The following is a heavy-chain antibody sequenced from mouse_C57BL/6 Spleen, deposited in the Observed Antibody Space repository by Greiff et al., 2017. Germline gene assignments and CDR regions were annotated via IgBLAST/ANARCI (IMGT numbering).Heavy chain of an antibody. V-gene: IGHV1-31*01. D-gene: IGHD2-5*01. CDR1: GYSFTGYY. CDR2: IYPYNGVS. J-gene: IGHJ2*01. Sequence: DVKLQESGPELVKPGASVKISCKASGYSFTGYYMHWVKQSHGNILDWIGYIYPYNGVSSYNQKFKGKATLTVDKSSSTAYMELRSLTSEDSAVYYCANLYYSNYIDYWGQGTTLTVSS. CDR3: ANLYYSNYIDY.